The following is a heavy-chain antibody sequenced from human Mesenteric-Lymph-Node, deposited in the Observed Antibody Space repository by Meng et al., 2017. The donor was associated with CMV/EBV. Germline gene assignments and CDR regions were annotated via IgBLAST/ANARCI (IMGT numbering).Heavy chain of an antibody. Sequence: SGYSFTSYWISWVRPMPGKGLEWMGRIDPSDSYTNYSPSFQGHVTISADKSISTAYLQWSSLKASDTAMYYCASYYYDFWSGYPFDPWGQGTLVTVSS. CDR3: ASYYYDFWSGYPFDP. V-gene: IGHV5-10-1*01. CDR2: IDPSDSYT. CDR1: GYSFTSYW. J-gene: IGHJ5*02. D-gene: IGHD3-3*01.